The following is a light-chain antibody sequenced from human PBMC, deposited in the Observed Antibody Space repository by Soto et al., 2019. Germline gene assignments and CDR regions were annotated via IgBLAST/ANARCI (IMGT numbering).Light chain of an antibody. CDR2: TAS. J-gene: IGKJ5*01. Sequence: DIQMTQSPSSLSASVGDRVTITCRASQSISTYLNWYQQKPGKAPNLLIYTASRLESGVPSRFSGSGSGTDFTLTISSLQPEDFATYYCQQLNSYPITFGQGTRLEIK. V-gene: IGKV1-39*01. CDR1: QSISTY. CDR3: QQLNSYPIT.